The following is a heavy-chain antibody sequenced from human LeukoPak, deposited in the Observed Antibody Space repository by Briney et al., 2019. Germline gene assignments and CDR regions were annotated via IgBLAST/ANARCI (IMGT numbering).Heavy chain of an antibody. V-gene: IGHV3-21*01. Sequence: GGSLRLSCAASGFTFSSYRMNWVRQAPGKGLEWVSSISSSSSYIYYADSVKGRFTISRDNAKNSLYLQMNSLRAEDTAVYYCAWDSSGYYRPFDYWGQGTLVTVSS. J-gene: IGHJ4*02. CDR1: GFTFSSYR. CDR3: AWDSSGYYRPFDY. D-gene: IGHD3-22*01. CDR2: ISSSSSYI.